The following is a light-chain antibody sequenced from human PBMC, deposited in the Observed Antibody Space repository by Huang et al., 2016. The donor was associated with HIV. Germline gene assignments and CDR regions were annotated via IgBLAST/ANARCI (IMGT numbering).Light chain of an antibody. Sequence: ENLMTQSPSTLSVSPGESATLSCRASQSVFKNLAWYQQKPGQAPKLLIYGSSTRAAGIPARFGGSGAGTDFTLTISSLQSEDFAVYYCQQYNTSPRTFGQGTKVEV. CDR1: QSVFKN. CDR2: GSS. J-gene: IGKJ1*01. CDR3: QQYNTSPRT. V-gene: IGKV3-15*01.